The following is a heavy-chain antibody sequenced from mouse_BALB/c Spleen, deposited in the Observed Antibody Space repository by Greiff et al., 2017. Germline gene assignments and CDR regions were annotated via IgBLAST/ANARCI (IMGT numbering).Heavy chain of an antibody. Sequence: EVKLVESGGGLVQPGGSRKLSCAASGFTFSSFGMHWVRQAPEKGLEWVAYISSGSSTIYYADTVKGRFTISRDNPKNTLFLQMTSLRSEDTAMYYCARGGYDEGVFAYWGQGTLVTDSA. CDR1: GFTFSSFG. J-gene: IGHJ3*01. V-gene: IGHV5-17*02. CDR2: ISSGSSTI. CDR3: ARGGYDEGVFAY. D-gene: IGHD2-2*01.